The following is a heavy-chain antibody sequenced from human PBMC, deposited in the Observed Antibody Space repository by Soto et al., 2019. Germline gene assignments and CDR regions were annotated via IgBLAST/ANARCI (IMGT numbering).Heavy chain of an antibody. CDR1: GYSFSSYW. Sequence: GESLKISCKGSGYSFSSYWISWVHQMPGKGLEWMGRIDPSDSYTNYSPSFQGHVTISADESISTAYLQWSSLKASDTAMYYSGYDLSYYYGMDVWGQGTTVTVSS. V-gene: IGHV5-10-1*01. J-gene: IGHJ6*02. CDR3: GYDLSYYYGMDV. D-gene: IGHD5-12*01. CDR2: IDPSDSYT.